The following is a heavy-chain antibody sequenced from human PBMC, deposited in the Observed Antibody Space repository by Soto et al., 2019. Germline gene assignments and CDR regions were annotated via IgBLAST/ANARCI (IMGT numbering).Heavy chain of an antibody. CDR3: ARDQNGCSSTSCYFRHYYYYGMDV. J-gene: IGHJ6*02. CDR2: INSDGSST. Sequence: LRLSCAASGFTFSSYWMHWVRQAPGKGLVWVSRINSDGSSTSYADSVKGRFTISRDNAKNTLYLQMNSLRAEDTAVYYCARDQNGCSSTSCYFRHYYYYGMDVWGQGTTVTVSS. CDR1: GFTFSSYW. V-gene: IGHV3-74*01. D-gene: IGHD2-2*01.